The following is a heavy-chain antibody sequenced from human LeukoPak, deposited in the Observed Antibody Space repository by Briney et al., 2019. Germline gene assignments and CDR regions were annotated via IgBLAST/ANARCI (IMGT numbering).Heavy chain of an antibody. CDR1: GGSISSYY. V-gene: IGHV4-59*01. D-gene: IGHD3-9*01. CDR3: AREYYDILTGYPYWYFDL. J-gene: IGHJ2*01. Sequence: SETLSLTCTVSGGSISSYYWSWIRQPPGKGLEWIGYIYYSGSTSYNPSLKSRVTISVATSKNQFSLKLSSVTAADTAVYYCAREYYDILTGYPYWYFDLWGRGTLVTVSS. CDR2: IYYSGST.